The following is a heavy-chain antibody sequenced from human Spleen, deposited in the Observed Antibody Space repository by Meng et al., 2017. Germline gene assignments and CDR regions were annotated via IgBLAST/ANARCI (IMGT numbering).Heavy chain of an antibody. CDR2: INNDGSGT. V-gene: IGHV3-74*01. D-gene: IGHD3-10*01. Sequence: GGSLRLSCAASGFTFSNYWMHWVRQAPGKGLVWVSRINNDGSGTSYADSVKGRFTISRDNAKNSLYLQMNSLRAEDTAVYYCAREISVRGVINHYFDYWGQGTLVTVSS. J-gene: IGHJ4*02. CDR3: AREISVRGVINHYFDY. CDR1: GFTFSNYW.